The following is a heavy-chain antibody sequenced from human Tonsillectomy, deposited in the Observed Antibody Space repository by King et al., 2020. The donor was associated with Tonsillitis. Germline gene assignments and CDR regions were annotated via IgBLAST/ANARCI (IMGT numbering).Heavy chain of an antibody. Sequence: VQLVESGGGVVQPGGSLRLSCAASGFTFTSYGMHWVRQAPGKGLEWVAFIRYDGSNKYYADSVKGRFTIPRDNSKNTLYLQMNSLRAEDTAVYYCAMDRIEIATFYYYGMDVWGQGTTVTVSS. J-gene: IGHJ6*02. CDR3: AMDRIEIATFYYYGMDV. CDR2: IRYDGSNK. V-gene: IGHV3-30*02. D-gene: IGHD5-24*01. CDR1: GFTFTSYG.